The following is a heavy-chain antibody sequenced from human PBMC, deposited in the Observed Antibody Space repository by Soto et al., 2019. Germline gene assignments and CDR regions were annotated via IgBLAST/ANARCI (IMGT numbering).Heavy chain of an antibody. V-gene: IGHV1-2*04. CDR1: GYTFTGYY. D-gene: IGHD2-15*01. Sequence: GASVKVSCKASGYTFTGYYMHWVRQAPGQGLERMGWINPNSGGTNYAQKFQGWVTMTRDTSISTAYMELSRLRSDDTAVYYCARAPIVVVVAATPPDAFDIWGQGTMVTVSS. CDR3: ARAPIVVVVAATPPDAFDI. CDR2: INPNSGGT. J-gene: IGHJ3*02.